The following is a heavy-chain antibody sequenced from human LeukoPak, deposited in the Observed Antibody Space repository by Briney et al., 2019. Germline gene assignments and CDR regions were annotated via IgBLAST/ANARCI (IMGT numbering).Heavy chain of an antibody. J-gene: IGHJ6*02. CDR1: GGSVSGDHYY. Sequence: SETLSLTCTVSGGSVSGDHYYWSWIRQPPGKGLEWIGYIYHRGSTYYSPSLKSRVIISADTSNNQFSLKLTSVTAADTAVYYCARGDPYSYYGMDVWGQGTTVTVSS. CDR2: IYHRGST. V-gene: IGHV4-31*03. CDR3: ARGDPYSYYGMDV.